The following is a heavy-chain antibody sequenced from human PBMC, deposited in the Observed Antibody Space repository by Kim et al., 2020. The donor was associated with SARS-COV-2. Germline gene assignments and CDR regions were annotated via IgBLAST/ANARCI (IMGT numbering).Heavy chain of an antibody. J-gene: IGHJ4*02. Sequence: YSPSFQGQVTISADKSISTAYLQWSSLKASDTAMYYCAVAQYQWLASFDYWGQGTLVTVSS. CDR3: AVAQYQWLASFDY. D-gene: IGHD6-19*01. V-gene: IGHV5-51*01.